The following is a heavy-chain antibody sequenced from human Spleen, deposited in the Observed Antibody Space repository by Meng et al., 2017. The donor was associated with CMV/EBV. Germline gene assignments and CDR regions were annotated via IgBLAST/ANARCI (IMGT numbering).Heavy chain of an antibody. CDR1: GFTFSSYA. Sequence: ETLSLTCAVSGFTFSSYAMSWVRQAPGKGLEWVSAISGSGGSTYYADSVKGRFTISRDNSKNTLYLQMNSLRAEDTAVYYCAKGGGITMIVVVIRYYFDYWGQGTLVTVSS. V-gene: IGHV3-23*01. CDR3: AKGGGITMIVVVIRYYFDY. D-gene: IGHD3-22*01. CDR2: ISGSGGST. J-gene: IGHJ4*02.